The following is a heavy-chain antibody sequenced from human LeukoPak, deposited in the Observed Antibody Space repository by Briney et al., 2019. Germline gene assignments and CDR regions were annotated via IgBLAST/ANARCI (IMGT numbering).Heavy chain of an antibody. V-gene: IGHV3-23*01. J-gene: IGHJ4*02. CDR3: AKDGYDYDSSYSYFDY. CDR1: GFTFSSYA. Sequence: PGGSLRLSCAASGFTFSSYAMSWVRQAPGKRLGWVSAISGSGGTTYHADSVKGRFTISRDNSKNTLYLQMNTLRAEDTAVYYCAKDGYDYDSSYSYFDYWGQGTLVTVSS. CDR2: ISGSGGTT. D-gene: IGHD3-22*01.